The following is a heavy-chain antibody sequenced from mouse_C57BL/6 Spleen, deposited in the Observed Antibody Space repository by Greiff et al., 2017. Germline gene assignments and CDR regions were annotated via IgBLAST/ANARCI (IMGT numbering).Heavy chain of an antibody. CDR1: GYTFTSFG. CDR3: ARYDYDPYYYAMDY. CDR2: IYPRSGNT. Sequence: QVQLQQSGAELARPGASVKLSCKASGYTFTSFGISWVKQRPGQGLEWIGEIYPRSGNTYYNEKFKGKATLTADKSSSTAYMELRNLTSEDSAVYFCARYDYDPYYYAMDYWGQGTSVTVSS. V-gene: IGHV1-81*01. J-gene: IGHJ4*01. D-gene: IGHD2-4*01.